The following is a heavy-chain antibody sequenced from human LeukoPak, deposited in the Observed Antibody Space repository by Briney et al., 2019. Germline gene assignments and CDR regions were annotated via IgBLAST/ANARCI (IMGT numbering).Heavy chain of an antibody. Sequence: ASVKVSCKASGYTFTSYDINWMRQATGQGLEWMGWMSPNSGNTGYAQKFQGRVTMTRDTSISTAYMELSRLRSDDTAVYYCARWGSTARGGYWGQGTLVTVSS. J-gene: IGHJ4*02. V-gene: IGHV1-8*01. D-gene: IGHD3-16*01. CDR1: GYTFTSYD. CDR2: MSPNSGNT. CDR3: ARWGSTARGGY.